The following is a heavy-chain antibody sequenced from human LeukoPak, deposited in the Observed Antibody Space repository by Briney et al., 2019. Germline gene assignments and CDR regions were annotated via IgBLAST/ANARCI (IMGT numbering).Heavy chain of an antibody. CDR2: IYPGDSET. CDR3: ARQTEFMITFGGVIVYYFDY. J-gene: IGHJ4*02. CDR1: GYSFTTFW. Sequence: GESLKISCKASGYSFTTFWIGWVRQMPGKGLEWMGIIYPGDSETRYSPSFQGQVTISADKSINTAYLQWSSLKASDTAMYYCARQTEFMITFGGVIVYYFDYWGQGTLVTVSS. V-gene: IGHV5-51*01. D-gene: IGHD3-16*02.